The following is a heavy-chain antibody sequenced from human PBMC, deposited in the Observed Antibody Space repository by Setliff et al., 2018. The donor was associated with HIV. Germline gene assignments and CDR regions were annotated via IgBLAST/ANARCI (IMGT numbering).Heavy chain of an antibody. D-gene: IGHD2-8*01. CDR3: ARDKGPNLLDY. Sequence: GGSLRLSCTASGFTFGDYAMSWVRQAPGKGLEWVGFIRSKAYGGTTEYAASVKGRFTISRDDSKNSLYLQMNSLRAEDTAVYYCARDKGPNLLDYWGQGTLVTVSS. V-gene: IGHV3-49*04. CDR2: IRSKAYGGTT. J-gene: IGHJ4*02. CDR1: GFTFGDYA.